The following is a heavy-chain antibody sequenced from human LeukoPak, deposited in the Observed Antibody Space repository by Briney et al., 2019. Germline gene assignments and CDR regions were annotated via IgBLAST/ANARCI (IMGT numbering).Heavy chain of an antibody. CDR1: GYTLTGYC. J-gene: IGHJ4*02. CDR2: IKPTNGGT. V-gene: IGHV1-2*02. CDR3: ARAKVIPHFDY. D-gene: IGHD3-10*01. Sequence: GASVKVSCKASGYTLTGYCMHWVRQAPGQGLEWMGWIKPTNGGTNYAQKFQGRVSMTRNTSINTAYMELSRLRYDDTAVYYCARAKVIPHFDYWGQGILVTVSS.